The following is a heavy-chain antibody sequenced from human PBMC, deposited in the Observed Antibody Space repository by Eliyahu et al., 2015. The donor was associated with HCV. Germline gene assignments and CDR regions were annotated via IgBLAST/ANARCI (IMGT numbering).Heavy chain of an antibody. V-gene: IGHV3-23*01. J-gene: IGHJ4*02. CDR3: AKHPQLGICSGGSCEGGDLDY. Sequence: EVQLLESGGGLVQPGGSLRLSCAASGFTFSSYAMSWVRQAPGKGLEWVSAISGSGGSTYYADSVKGRLTISRDNSKNTLYLQMNSLRAEDTAVYYCAKHPQLGICSGGSCEGGDLDYWGQGTLVTVSS. D-gene: IGHD2-15*01. CDR1: GFTFSSYA. CDR2: ISGSGGST.